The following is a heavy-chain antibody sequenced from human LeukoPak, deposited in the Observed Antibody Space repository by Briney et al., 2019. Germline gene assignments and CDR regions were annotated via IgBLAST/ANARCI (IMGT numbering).Heavy chain of an antibody. V-gene: IGHV3-11*01. CDR2: ISRGGSTV. J-gene: IGHJ4*02. Sequence: GGSLRLSCAASGFTFSDYYMSWLRQAPGKGLEWVSYISRGGSTVYYADSVKDRFTISRDNAKNSLYLQMNSLTADDTAVYYCAKAQQQLVTFDYWGQGTLVTVSS. CDR3: AKAQQQLVTFDY. D-gene: IGHD6-13*01. CDR1: GFTFSDYY.